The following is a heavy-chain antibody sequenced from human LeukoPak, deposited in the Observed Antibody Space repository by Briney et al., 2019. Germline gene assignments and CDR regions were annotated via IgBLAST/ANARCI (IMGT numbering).Heavy chain of an antibody. CDR2: ISYDGSNK. D-gene: IGHD3-22*01. CDR1: GFTFSSYA. J-gene: IGHJ4*02. Sequence: GRSLRLSCAASGFTFSSYAIHWVRQASGKGLEWVAVISYDGSNKYYADSVKGRFTISRDNSKNTLYLQVNSLRAEDTAVYYCARDPSDSSAVYADYWGQGTLVTVSS. CDR3: ARDPSDSSAVYADY. V-gene: IGHV3-30*04.